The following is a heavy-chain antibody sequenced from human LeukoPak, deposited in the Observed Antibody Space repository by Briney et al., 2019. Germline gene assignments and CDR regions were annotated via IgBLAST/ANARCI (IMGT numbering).Heavy chain of an antibody. D-gene: IGHD3-22*01. CDR1: GFTFNTYG. J-gene: IGHJ4*02. CDR2: ISYDGSNK. CDR3: PRKYDSSGYYDS. V-gene: IGHV3-33*05. Sequence: PGGSLRLSCAASGFTFNTYGMHWVRQAPGKGLEWVAVISYDGSNKYYADSVKGRFTISRENSKNTLYLQMDSLRAEDTAVYYCPRKYDSSGYYDSWGQGTLVTVSS.